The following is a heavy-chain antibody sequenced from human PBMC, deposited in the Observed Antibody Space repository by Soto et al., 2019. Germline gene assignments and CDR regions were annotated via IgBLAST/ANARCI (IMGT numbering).Heavy chain of an antibody. CDR1: GFPFSSYA. Sequence: GGSMRLSCAASGFPFSSYAMSWVRQAPGKGLEWVSAISGSGGSTYYADSVKGRFTISRDNSKNTLYLQMNSLRAEDTAVYYCAKEGYYDSSGYYYDYFDYWGQGTLVTVSS. D-gene: IGHD3-22*01. J-gene: IGHJ4*02. CDR3: AKEGYYDSSGYYYDYFDY. V-gene: IGHV3-23*01. CDR2: ISGSGGST.